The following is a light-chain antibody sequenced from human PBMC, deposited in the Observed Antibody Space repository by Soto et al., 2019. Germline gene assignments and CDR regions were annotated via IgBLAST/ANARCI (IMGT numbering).Light chain of an antibody. J-gene: IGKJ5*01. Sequence: EIVLTQSPATLSLSPGERATLSCRASQSVSSYLAWYQQKPGQAPSLLIYDASNRATGIPARFSGSGSGTDFTLTISSLEPEDFAVYYCQQRRNSPITFGQGTRLEIK. V-gene: IGKV3-11*01. CDR3: QQRRNSPIT. CDR1: QSVSSY. CDR2: DAS.